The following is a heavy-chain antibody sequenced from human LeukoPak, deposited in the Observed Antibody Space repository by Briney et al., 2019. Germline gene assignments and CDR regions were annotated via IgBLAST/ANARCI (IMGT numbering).Heavy chain of an antibody. D-gene: IGHD2-2*01. Sequence: GGSLRLPCAASGFTFSDYYMSWIRQAPGKGLEWVSYISSSSYTNYADSVKGRFTISRDNAKNSLYLQMNSLRAEDTAVYYCASSREGYCSSTSCYPLYFDYWGQGTLVTVSS. CDR3: ASSREGYCSSTSCYPLYFDY. CDR2: ISSSSYT. V-gene: IGHV3-11*06. CDR1: GFTFSDYY. J-gene: IGHJ4*02.